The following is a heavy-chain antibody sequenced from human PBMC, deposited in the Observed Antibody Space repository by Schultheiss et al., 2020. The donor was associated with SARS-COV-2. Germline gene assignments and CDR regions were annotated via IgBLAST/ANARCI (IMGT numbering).Heavy chain of an antibody. CDR2: IYPGDSDT. D-gene: IGHD2-2*01. CDR1: GYSFTSYW. CDR3: ARRGYCSSTSCYDYYGMDV. V-gene: IGHV5-51*01. Sequence: GGSLRLSCAGSGYSFTSYWIGWVRQMPGKGLEWMGIIYPGDSDTRYSPSFQGQVTISADKSISTAYLQWSSLKASDTAMYYCARRGYCSSTSCYDYYGMDVWGQGTTVTVSS. J-gene: IGHJ6*02.